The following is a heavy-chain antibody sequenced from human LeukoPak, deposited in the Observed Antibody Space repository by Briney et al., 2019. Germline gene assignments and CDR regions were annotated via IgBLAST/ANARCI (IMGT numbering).Heavy chain of an antibody. D-gene: IGHD3-22*01. CDR2: ISYSGGT. Sequence: SETLSLTCTVSGGSIISNNHYWGWTRQPPGKGLEWFGSISYSGGTAYNPSLRSRVTISVDTSKNQFSLKVKSVTAADTAVYYCAREVEYYDSSGYRPHAFDIWGQGTLVTVSA. CDR1: GGSIISNNHY. CDR3: AREVEYYDSSGYRPHAFDI. V-gene: IGHV4-39*02. J-gene: IGHJ3*02.